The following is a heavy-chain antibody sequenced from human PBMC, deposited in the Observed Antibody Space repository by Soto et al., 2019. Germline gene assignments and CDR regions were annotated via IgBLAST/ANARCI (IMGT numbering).Heavy chain of an antibody. CDR3: ARDRMSSSWYGAGDDAFDI. D-gene: IGHD6-13*01. CDR2: INAGNGNT. Sequence: QVQLVQSGAEVKKPGASVKVSCKASGYTFTSYAMHWVRQAPGQRLEWMGWINAGNGNTKYSQKFQGRVTITRDTSASTAYMELSSLRSEDTAVYYCARDRMSSSWYGAGDDAFDIWGQGTMVTVSS. CDR1: GYTFTSYA. V-gene: IGHV1-3*01. J-gene: IGHJ3*02.